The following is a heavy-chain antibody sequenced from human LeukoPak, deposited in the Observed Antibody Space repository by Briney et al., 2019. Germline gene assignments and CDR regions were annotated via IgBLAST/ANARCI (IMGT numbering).Heavy chain of an antibody. CDR3: ARDKLLGYGGFDY. Sequence: PGGSLRLSCAASGFTFSSYEMNWVRQAPGKGLEWVSYISSSGSTIYYADSVKGRFTVSRDNAKNSLYLQMNSLRAEDTAVYYCARDKLLGYGGFDYWGQGTLVTVSS. V-gene: IGHV3-48*03. J-gene: IGHJ4*02. CDR2: ISSSGSTI. D-gene: IGHD4-23*01. CDR1: GFTFSSYE.